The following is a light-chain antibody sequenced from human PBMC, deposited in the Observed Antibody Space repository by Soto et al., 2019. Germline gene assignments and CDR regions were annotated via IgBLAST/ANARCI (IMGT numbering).Light chain of an antibody. CDR2: DVT. J-gene: IGLJ1*01. CDR3: GSITRSSTSV. CDR1: SSDVGGFEY. V-gene: IGLV2-14*01. Sequence: QSALSQPASVSGSPGQSITLSCTGTSSDVGGFEYVSWYQHQPGKAPKLIIYDVTKRPSGVSNRFSGSKSGNTASLTISGIQAEDEGDYYCGSITRSSTSVFGTGTKLTV.